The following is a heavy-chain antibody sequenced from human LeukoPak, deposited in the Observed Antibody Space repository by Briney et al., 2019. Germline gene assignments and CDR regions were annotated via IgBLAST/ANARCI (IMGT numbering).Heavy chain of an antibody. D-gene: IGHD7-27*01. V-gene: IGHV3-49*04. CDR3: TRVLTGEVDY. CDR2: IRSKAYGGTT. Sequence: GGSLRLSCTASGFTFGDYAMSWVRQAPGKGLEWVGFIRSKAYGGTTEYAASVKGRFTISRDDSKSIAYLQMNSLKTEDTAVYYCTRVLTGEVDYWGQGTLVTVSS. CDR1: GFTFGDYA. J-gene: IGHJ4*02.